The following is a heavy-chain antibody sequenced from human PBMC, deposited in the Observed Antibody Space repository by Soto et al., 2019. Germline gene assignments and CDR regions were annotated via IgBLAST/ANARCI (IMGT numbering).Heavy chain of an antibody. CDR3: ERHSIWLLLSDY. D-gene: IGHD3-22*01. CDR2: IHYNGNT. CDR1: GDSISSYS. V-gene: IGHV4-59*08. Sequence: SSETLSLTCTVSGDSISSYSWSWIRQPPGKGLEWIGNIHYNGNTKYSPSLKSRVTISVDTSKNQFSLKLDSVTAADTAVYFCERHSIWLLLSDYWGQGSLVTVSS. J-gene: IGHJ4*02.